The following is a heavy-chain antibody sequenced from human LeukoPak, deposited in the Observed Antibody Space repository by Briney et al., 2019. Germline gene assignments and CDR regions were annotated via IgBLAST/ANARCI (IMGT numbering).Heavy chain of an antibody. V-gene: IGHV3-30*14. J-gene: IGHJ4*02. Sequence: AGGSLRLSCSVSGFIFSNYAMHWVRQAPGKGLEWVAVITYDGSTKHNADSVKGRCTISSDKYKNNLYHQMDSRRAEDTVLYYCAKVTARVTGTFDYWGQGTLVTVSS. CDR1: GFIFSNYA. D-gene: IGHD1-14*01. CDR3: AKVTARVTGTFDY. CDR2: ITYDGSTK.